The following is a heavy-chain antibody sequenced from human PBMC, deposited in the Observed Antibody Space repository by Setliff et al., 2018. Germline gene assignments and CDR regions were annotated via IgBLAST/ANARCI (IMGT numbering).Heavy chain of an antibody. Sequence: LSLTCAACGGTFSDYYWTWIRQPPGKGLEWIGEINHSGSSNYNPSLKSRLTISVDTSKNQFSLRLNSVTAADTAVYYCARGRNVAARLLDSWGQGARVTVS. V-gene: IGHV4-34*01. J-gene: IGHJ4*02. CDR1: GGTFSDYY. D-gene: IGHD6-6*01. CDR3: ARGRNVAARLLDS. CDR2: INHSGSS.